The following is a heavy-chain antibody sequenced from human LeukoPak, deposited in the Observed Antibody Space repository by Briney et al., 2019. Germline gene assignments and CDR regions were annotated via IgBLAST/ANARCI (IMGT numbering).Heavy chain of an antibody. CDR1: GGSFSGYY. Sequence: SETLSLTCAVYGGSFSGYYWSWIRQPPGKGLEWIGEINHSGSTNYNPSLKSRVTISVDTSKNQFSLKLSSVTAADTAAYYCARGATYIVLMVYARGGWFDPWGQGTLVTVSS. CDR2: INHSGST. V-gene: IGHV4-34*01. D-gene: IGHD2-8*01. CDR3: ARGATYIVLMVYARGGWFDP. J-gene: IGHJ5*02.